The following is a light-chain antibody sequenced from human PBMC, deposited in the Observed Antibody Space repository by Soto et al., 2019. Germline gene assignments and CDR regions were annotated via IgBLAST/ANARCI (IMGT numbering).Light chain of an antibody. CDR1: SSDVGTYNS. CDR3: SSYSTSSTLI. CDR2: EGS. Sequence: QSVLTQPDSVSESPGPSIAISCTGTSSDVGTYNSVSWYHHEPGKAPKLMIYEGSNRPSGVSNRFSGAKSGNTASLTISGLQSEDEADYFCSSYSTSSTLIVGTGTKVTVL. V-gene: IGLV2-14*01. J-gene: IGLJ1*01.